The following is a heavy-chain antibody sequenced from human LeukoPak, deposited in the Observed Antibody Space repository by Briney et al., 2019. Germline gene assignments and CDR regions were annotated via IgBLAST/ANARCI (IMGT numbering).Heavy chain of an antibody. CDR3: ARAITMIVVAPDAFDI. J-gene: IGHJ3*02. CDR2: IYYSGST. D-gene: IGHD3-22*01. Sequence: SETLSLTCTVSGGSISSNSYYWNWIRQPPGKGLEWIGSIYYSGSTYYNPSLKSRVTISVDTSKNQFSLKLSSVTAADTAVYYCARAITMIVVAPDAFDIWGQGTMVTVSS. V-gene: IGHV4-39*07. CDR1: GGSISSNSYY.